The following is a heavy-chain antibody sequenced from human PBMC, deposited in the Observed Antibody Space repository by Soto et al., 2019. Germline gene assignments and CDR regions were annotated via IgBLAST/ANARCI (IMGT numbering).Heavy chain of an antibody. CDR1: GGTFTSYG. J-gene: IGHJ3*02. Sequence: GASVKVSCKASGGTFTSYGISWVRQAPGQGLEWMGGIIPIFGTGGYAQKFQGRVTITADESTSTVYMDLSSLRSEDTAVYYCARGRNYYDSSSYYDAADIWGQGTMVSV. D-gene: IGHD3-22*01. V-gene: IGHV1-69*13. CDR3: ARGRNYYDSSSYYDAADI. CDR2: IIPIFGTG.